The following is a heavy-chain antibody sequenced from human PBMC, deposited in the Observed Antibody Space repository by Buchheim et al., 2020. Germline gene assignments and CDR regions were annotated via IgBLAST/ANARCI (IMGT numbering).Heavy chain of an antibody. V-gene: IGHV3-23*01. Sequence: EVQLLESGGGLVQPGGSLRLSCAASGFTFSSYAMSWVRQAPGKGLEWVSAISGSGGSTYYADSVKGRFTISRDNFKNTLYLQMNSLRAEDTAVYYCAKDKSSDSSGYAGFFRYWGQGTL. CDR2: ISGSGGST. CDR3: AKDKSSDSSGYAGFFRY. D-gene: IGHD3-22*01. J-gene: IGHJ4*02. CDR1: GFTFSSYA.